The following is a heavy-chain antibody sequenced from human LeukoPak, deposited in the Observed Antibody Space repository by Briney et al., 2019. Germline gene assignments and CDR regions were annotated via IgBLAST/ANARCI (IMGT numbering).Heavy chain of an antibody. D-gene: IGHD3-16*02. CDR3: ARDRASYDYVWGSYPYFDC. J-gene: IGHJ4*02. CDR2: ISAYNGNT. CDR1: GYTFTSHG. Sequence: ASVKVSCKASGYTFTSHGISWVRQAPGQGLEWMGWISAYNGNTNYAQKLQGRVTMTTDTSTSTAYMELRSLRSDDTAVYYCARDRASYDYVWGSYPYFDCWGQGTLVTVSS. V-gene: IGHV1-18*01.